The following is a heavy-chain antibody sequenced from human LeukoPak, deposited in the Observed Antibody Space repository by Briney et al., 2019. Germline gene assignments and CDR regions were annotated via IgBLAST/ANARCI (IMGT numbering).Heavy chain of an antibody. CDR1: GGTFSSYA. CDR2: IIPIFGTA. D-gene: IGHD3-16*02. V-gene: IGHV1-69*13. Sequence: SVKVSCKASGGTFSSYAISWVRQAPGQGLEWMGGIIPIFGTANYAQKFQGRVTITADESTSTAYMELSSLRSEDTAVYYCARGAQHDYVWGSYRSSDYWGQGTLVTVSS. CDR3: ARGAQHDYVWGSYRSSDY. J-gene: IGHJ4*02.